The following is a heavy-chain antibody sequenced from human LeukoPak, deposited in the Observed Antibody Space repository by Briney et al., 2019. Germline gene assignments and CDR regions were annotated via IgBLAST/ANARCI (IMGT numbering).Heavy chain of an antibody. CDR3: ARDHSSGWFAPRDYFDY. J-gene: IGHJ4*02. V-gene: IGHV3-21*01. Sequence: GGSPRLSCAASGFTLSSYSMNWVRQAPGRGLEWVSSISSSSSYIYYADSVKGRFTISRDNAKNSLYLQMNSLRAEDTAVYYCARDHSSGWFAPRDYFDYWGQGTLVTVSS. D-gene: IGHD6-19*01. CDR1: GFTLSSYS. CDR2: ISSSSSYI.